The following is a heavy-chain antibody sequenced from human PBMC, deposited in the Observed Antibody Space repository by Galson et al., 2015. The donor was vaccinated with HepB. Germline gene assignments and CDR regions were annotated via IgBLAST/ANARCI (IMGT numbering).Heavy chain of an antibody. CDR2: IIPIFDTA. J-gene: IGHJ4*02. Sequence: SVKVSCKASGGTFNNYAISWVRQAPGQGLEWMGGIIPIFDTAKYAQKFQDRVTITADESTSTAYMKLGSLRSDDTAVYYCARADDQLLFGGGFDYWGQGTLVTVSS. V-gene: IGHV1-69*13. CDR3: ARADDQLLFGGGFDY. D-gene: IGHD2-2*01. CDR1: GGTFNNYA.